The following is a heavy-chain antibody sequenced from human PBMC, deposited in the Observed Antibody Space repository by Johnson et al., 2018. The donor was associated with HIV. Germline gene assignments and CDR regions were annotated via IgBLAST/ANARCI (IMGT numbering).Heavy chain of an antibody. CDR3: AKSTNRKLGIGNESFDI. D-gene: IGHD7-27*01. CDR1: GFTFSSYD. Sequence: VQLVESGGGLVQPGGSLRLSCVASGFTFSSYDMHWVRQATGKGLEWVSGIGTAGDTYYPGSVKGRFILSRDNAKKSLYLQMNSLRAEDTALYYCAKSTNRKLGIGNESFDIWGQGTMVTVSS. CDR2: IGTAGDT. J-gene: IGHJ3*02. V-gene: IGHV3-13*01.